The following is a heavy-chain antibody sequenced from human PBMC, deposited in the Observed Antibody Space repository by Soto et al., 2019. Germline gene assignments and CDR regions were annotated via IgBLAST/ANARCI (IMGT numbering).Heavy chain of an antibody. D-gene: IGHD4-17*01. CDR3: AGDRAWDYGEPTGAFDI. CDR2: ISAYNGNT. J-gene: IGHJ3*02. Sequence: ASVKVSCKASGYTFTSYGISWVRQAPGQGLEWMGWISAYNGNTNYAQKLQGRVTMTTDTSTSTAYMELRSLRSDDTAVYYCAGDRAWDYGEPTGAFDIWGQGTMVTVSS. V-gene: IGHV1-18*01. CDR1: GYTFTSYG.